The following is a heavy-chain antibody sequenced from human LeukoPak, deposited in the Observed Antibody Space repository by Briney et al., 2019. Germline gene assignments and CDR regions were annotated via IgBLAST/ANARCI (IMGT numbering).Heavy chain of an antibody. CDR2: IYTSGST. CDR1: GGSISSYY. J-gene: IGHJ5*01. D-gene: IGHD5-24*01. Sequence: SETLSLTCTVSGGSISSYYWSWIRQPAGKGLEWIGRIYTSGSTNYNPSLKSRVTMSVDTSKNQFSLKLSSVTAADTAVYYCARDTEEMATITRFDSWGQGTLVTVSS. CDR3: ARDTEEMATITRFDS. V-gene: IGHV4-4*07.